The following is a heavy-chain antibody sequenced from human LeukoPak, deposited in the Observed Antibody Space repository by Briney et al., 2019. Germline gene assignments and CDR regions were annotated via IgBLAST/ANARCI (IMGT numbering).Heavy chain of an antibody. J-gene: IGHJ4*02. CDR2: ISGSGGST. V-gene: IGHV3-23*01. D-gene: IGHD2-21*01. CDR1: GFTFSSYS. Sequence: AGGSLRLSCAASGFTFSSYSMNWVRQAPGKGLEWVSAISGSGGSTYYAGSVKGRFTISRDNSKNTLYLQMNSLRAEDTAVYYCAKFLPTHIVVANYYFDYWGQGTLVTVSS. CDR3: AKFLPTHIVVANYYFDY.